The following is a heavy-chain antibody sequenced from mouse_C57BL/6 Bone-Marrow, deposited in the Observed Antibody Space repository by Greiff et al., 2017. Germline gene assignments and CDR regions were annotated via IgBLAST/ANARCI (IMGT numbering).Heavy chain of an antibody. CDR1: GFTFSSYA. CDR2: ISDGGSYT. V-gene: IGHV5-4*01. J-gene: IGHJ2*01. D-gene: IGHD2-1*01. Sequence: EVQLQASGGGLVKPGGSLKLSCAASGFTFSSYAMSWVRQTPEKRLEWVATISDGGSYTYYPDNVKGRFTISRDNAKNNLYLQMSHLKSEDTAMYYCARDGNPFDYWGQGTTLTVSS. CDR3: ARDGNPFDY.